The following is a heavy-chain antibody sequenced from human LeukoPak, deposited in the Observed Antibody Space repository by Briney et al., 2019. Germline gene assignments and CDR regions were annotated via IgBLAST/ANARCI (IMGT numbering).Heavy chain of an antibody. V-gene: IGHV4-61*02. CDR1: GGSISSGSYY. D-gene: IGHD3-16*01. J-gene: IGHJ5*02. CDR3: AMGEVYHWFDP. Sequence: SETLSLTCTVSGGSISSGSYYWSWIRQPAGKGLEWIGCIYTSGSTNYNPSLKSRVTISVDTSKNQFSLKLSSVTAADTAVYYCAMGEVYHWFDPWGQGTLVTVSS. CDR2: IYTSGST.